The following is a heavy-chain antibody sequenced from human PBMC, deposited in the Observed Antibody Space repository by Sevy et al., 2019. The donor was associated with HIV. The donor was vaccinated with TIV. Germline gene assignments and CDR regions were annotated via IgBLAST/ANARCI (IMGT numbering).Heavy chain of an antibody. CDR1: GFTFSSYA. Sequence: GGSLRLSCAASGFTFSSYAMSWVRQAPGKGLEWVSAIRGSGGSTYYADSVKGRFTISRDNSKNTLYLQMNSLRAEDTAVYYCAKDPDYITIFGVVNTAIFDYWGQGTLVTVSS. CDR2: IRGSGGST. V-gene: IGHV3-23*01. D-gene: IGHD3-3*01. J-gene: IGHJ4*02. CDR3: AKDPDYITIFGVVNTAIFDY.